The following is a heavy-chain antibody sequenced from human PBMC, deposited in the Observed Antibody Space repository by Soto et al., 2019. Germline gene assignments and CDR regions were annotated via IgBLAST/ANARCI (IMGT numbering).Heavy chain of an antibody. J-gene: IGHJ6*02. CDR1: GYTFTGYY. V-gene: IGHV1-2*02. CDR3: ARALPRYCSSTSCYKGYYYYGMDV. Sequence: ASVKVSCKASGYTFTGYYMRWVRQAPGQGLEWMGWINPNSGGTNYAQKFQGRVTMTRDTSISTAYMELSRLRSDDTAVYYCARALPRYCSSTSCYKGYYYYGMDVWGQGTTVTVSS. CDR2: INPNSGGT. D-gene: IGHD2-2*02.